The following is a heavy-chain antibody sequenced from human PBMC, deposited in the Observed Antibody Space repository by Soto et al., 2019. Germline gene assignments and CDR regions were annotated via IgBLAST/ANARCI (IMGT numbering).Heavy chain of an antibody. CDR2: ISGSGGST. V-gene: IGHV3-23*01. D-gene: IGHD2-2*01. CDR1: GFTFSSYA. J-gene: IGHJ6*02. Sequence: GSLRLSCAASGFTFSSYAMSWVRQAPGKGLEWVSAISGSGGSTYYADSVKGRFTISRDNSKNTLYLQMNSLRAEDTAVYYCAKWVVVVPAAITYYYYGMDVWGQGTTVTVSS. CDR3: AKWVVVVPAAITYYYYGMDV.